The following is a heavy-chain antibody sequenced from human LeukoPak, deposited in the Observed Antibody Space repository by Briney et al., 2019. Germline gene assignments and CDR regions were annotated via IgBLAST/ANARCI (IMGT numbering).Heavy chain of an antibody. CDR2: ISNSGST. CDR1: GASISSYY. D-gene: IGHD3-3*01. CDR3: ARVVTIFGVVINKIDY. J-gene: IGHJ4*02. V-gene: IGHV4-59*12. Sequence: SETLSHTCTVSGASISSYYWTWIRQPPGKGLEWIGNISNSGSTNYNPSLKSRVSISVDTSKNQFSLKLSSVTAADTAVYYCARVVTIFGVVINKIDYWGQGTLVTVSS.